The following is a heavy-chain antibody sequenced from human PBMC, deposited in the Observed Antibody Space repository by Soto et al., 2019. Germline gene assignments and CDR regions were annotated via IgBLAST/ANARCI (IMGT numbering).Heavy chain of an antibody. Sequence: QVQLVESGGGVVQPGRSLRLSCAASGFTFSSYGMHWVRQAPGKGLEWVAVIWYDGSNKYYADSVKGRFTISRDNSKNTLYLQMNSLRAEDTAVYYCARGPDGGSVYYYYYYMDVWGKGTTVTVSS. V-gene: IGHV3-33*01. D-gene: IGHD2-15*01. CDR3: ARGPDGGSVYYYYYYMDV. J-gene: IGHJ6*03. CDR2: IWYDGSNK. CDR1: GFTFSSYG.